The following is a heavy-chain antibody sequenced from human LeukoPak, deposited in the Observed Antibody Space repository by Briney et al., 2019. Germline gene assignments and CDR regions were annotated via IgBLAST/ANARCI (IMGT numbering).Heavy chain of an antibody. CDR3: ARGGIKDSSSSGGSFDY. D-gene: IGHD6-6*01. V-gene: IGHV4-59*01. CDR1: GGSISSYY. J-gene: IGHJ4*02. CDR2: IYYSGST. Sequence: PSETLSLTCTVSGGSISSYYWSWIRQPPGRGLEWIGYIYYSGSTTYSPSLKSRVTISLDTSKNQFSLKLSSVTAADTAIYYCARGGIKDSSSSGGSFDYWGQGTLVTVSS.